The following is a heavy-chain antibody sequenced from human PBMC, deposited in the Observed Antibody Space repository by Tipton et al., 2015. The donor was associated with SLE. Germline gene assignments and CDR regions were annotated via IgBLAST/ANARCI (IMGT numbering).Heavy chain of an antibody. D-gene: IGHD2-15*01. J-gene: IGHJ4*02. V-gene: IGHV3-48*01. CDR1: GFSVNV. CDR3: ARSRGYCSGAACYPEFDS. Sequence: GSLRLSCVASGFSVNVMNWVRQAPGKGLEWVSYIGRSTTTIYYADSVKGRFTIFRDNANNSLYLQMNSLRADDTAVYYCARSRGYCSGAACYPEFDSWGQGTLVTVSS. CDR2: IGRSTTTI.